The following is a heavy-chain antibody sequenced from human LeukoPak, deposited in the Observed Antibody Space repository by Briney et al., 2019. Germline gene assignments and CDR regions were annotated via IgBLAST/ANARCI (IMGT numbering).Heavy chain of an antibody. Sequence: AGGSLRLSWAASGFSFSTYSMSWVRQAPGEGLEWDSSIGSSPTYTFYAASVRGRFTISRDNAKNSLFLQMNSLTAEDTAVYDCTRDPSDYWGQGTLVTVSS. CDR2: IGSSPTYT. CDR3: TRDPSDY. J-gene: IGHJ4*02. CDR1: GFSFSTYS. V-gene: IGHV3-21*06.